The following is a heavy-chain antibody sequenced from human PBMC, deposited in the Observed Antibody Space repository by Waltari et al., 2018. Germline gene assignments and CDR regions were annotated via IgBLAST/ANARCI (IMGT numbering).Heavy chain of an antibody. J-gene: IGHJ4*02. CDR1: GGSISSSSYY. D-gene: IGHD6-6*01. V-gene: IGHV4-39*07. CDR3: ATFREYSSSRMSYFDY. Sequence: QLQLQESGPGLVKPSETLSLTCTVSGGSISSSSYYWGWIRQPPGKGLEWIGSIYYSGSTYYNPSLKSRVTISVDTSKNQFSLKLSSVTAADTAVYYCATFREYSSSRMSYFDYWGQGTLVTVSS. CDR2: IYYSGST.